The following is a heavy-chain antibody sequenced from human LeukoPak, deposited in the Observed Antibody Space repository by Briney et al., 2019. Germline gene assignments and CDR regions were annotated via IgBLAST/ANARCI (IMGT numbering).Heavy chain of an antibody. CDR2: INPNSGGT. CDR3: ARDRSRRYRPFDY. CDR1: GYTFTGYY. D-gene: IGHD6-19*01. V-gene: IGHV1-2*02. Sequence: ASVKVSCKASGYTFTGYYMHWVRQAPGQGLEWMGWINPNSGGTNYAQKFQGRVTMTRDTSTSTAYMELSRLRSDDTAVYYCARDRSRRYRPFDYWGQGTLVTVSS. J-gene: IGHJ4*02.